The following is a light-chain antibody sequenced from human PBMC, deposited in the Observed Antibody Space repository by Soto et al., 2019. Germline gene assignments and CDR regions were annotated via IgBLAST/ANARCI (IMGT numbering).Light chain of an antibody. CDR1: QDISSW. V-gene: IGKV1-12*01. CDR2: AAS. J-gene: IGKJ5*01. Sequence: DIQMTQSPSSMSASVGDRVTITCRASQDISSWLAWYQQKPGKAPTLLIYAASSLQSGVPSRFSGDRSGTDFTLTISSLQPEDFATYYCQQANSFPITFGQGTRLEIK. CDR3: QQANSFPIT.